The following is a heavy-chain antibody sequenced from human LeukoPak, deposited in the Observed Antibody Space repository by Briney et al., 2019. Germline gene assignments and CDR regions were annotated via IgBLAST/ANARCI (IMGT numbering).Heavy chain of an antibody. CDR2: ISGSGGST. Sequence: GGSLRLSCAASGFTFSSYAMSWVRQAPGKGLEWVSAISGSGGSTYYADSVKGRFTISRDNSKNTLYLQMNSLRAEDTAVYYCANGGYYYDSSGYSSFDYWGQGTLVTVSS. V-gene: IGHV3-23*01. CDR1: GFTFSSYA. D-gene: IGHD3-22*01. CDR3: ANGGYYYDSSGYSSFDY. J-gene: IGHJ4*02.